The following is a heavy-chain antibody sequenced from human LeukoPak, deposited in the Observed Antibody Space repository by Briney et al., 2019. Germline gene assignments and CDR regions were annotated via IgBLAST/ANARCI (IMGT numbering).Heavy chain of an antibody. CDR3: ARTPPLGYCSGGSCYSATPYYFDY. V-gene: IGHV4-59*12. D-gene: IGHD2-15*01. CDR2: LYYSGST. J-gene: IGHJ4*02. Sequence: SETLSLTCTVSGGSISSYYWSWIWQPPGKGLEWIGYLYYSGSTNYNPSLKSRVTISVDTSKNQFSLKLSSVTAADTAVYYCARTPPLGYCSGGSCYSATPYYFDYRGQGTLVTVSS. CDR1: GGSISSYY.